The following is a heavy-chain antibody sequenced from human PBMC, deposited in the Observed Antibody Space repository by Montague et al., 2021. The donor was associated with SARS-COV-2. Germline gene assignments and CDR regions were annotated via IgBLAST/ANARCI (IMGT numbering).Heavy chain of an antibody. D-gene: IGHD3-9*01. J-gene: IGHJ5*02. CDR3: ARDHYDILTGYYHWFDP. CDR1: GFSLSTSGMC. CDR2: IDWDDDK. V-gene: IGHV2-70*11. Sequence: PALVKPTQTLTLTCTFSGFSLSTSGMCVSWIRQPPGKALEWLARIDWDDDKYYSTFLKTRLTISKDTSKNQVVLTMTNMDPVDTATYYCARDHYDILTGYYHWFDPWGQGTLVTVSS.